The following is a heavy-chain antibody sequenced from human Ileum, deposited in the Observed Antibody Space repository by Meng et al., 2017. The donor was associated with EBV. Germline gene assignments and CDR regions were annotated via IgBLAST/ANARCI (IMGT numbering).Heavy chain of an antibody. J-gene: IGHJ4*02. V-gene: IGHV3-74*01. CDR1: GFTFSTFW. CDR2: ISPDGSRT. D-gene: IGHD5/OR15-5a*01. Sequence: EEQLVASGGGLVQPGGFLSLSCAASGFTFSTFWMHWVRQAPGKGLVWVSRISPDGSRTNYADSVKGRFTISRDNAKNMVYLQMSSLRAEDTAVYHCFLVSTVTQPDFWGPGTLVTVSS. CDR3: FLVSTVTQPDF.